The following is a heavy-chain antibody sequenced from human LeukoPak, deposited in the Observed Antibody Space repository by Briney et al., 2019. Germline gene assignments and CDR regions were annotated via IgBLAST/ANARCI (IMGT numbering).Heavy chain of an antibody. CDR2: INPNSGGT. Sequence: ASVKVSCKASGYTFTGYYVHWVRQAPGQGVEWMGRINPNSGGTNYAQKFQGRVTLTRDTSISTAYMELSRLRSDDTAVYYCASGDTAINYWGQGTLVTVSS. CDR3: ASGDTAINY. V-gene: IGHV1-2*06. CDR1: GYTFTGYY. D-gene: IGHD5-18*01. J-gene: IGHJ4*02.